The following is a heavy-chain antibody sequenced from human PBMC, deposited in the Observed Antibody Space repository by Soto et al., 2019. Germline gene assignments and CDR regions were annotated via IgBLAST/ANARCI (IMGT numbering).Heavy chain of an antibody. V-gene: IGHV3-49*03. J-gene: IGHJ4*02. Sequence: GGSLRLSCTASGFTFCEYAMSWFRQAPGKGLEWVGFIRSKAYGGTTEYAASVKGRFTISRDDSKSIAYLQMNSLKTEDTAVYYCTAGPGAQLASDDWGQGTLVTVSS. D-gene: IGHD6-13*01. CDR2: IRSKAYGGTT. CDR1: GFTFCEYA. CDR3: TAGPGAQLASDD.